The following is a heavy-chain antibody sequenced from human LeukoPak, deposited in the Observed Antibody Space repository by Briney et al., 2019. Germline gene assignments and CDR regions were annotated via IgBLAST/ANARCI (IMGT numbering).Heavy chain of an antibody. CDR1: GYRFTSYS. CDR2: ISSYNGKT. Sequence: GFSVTVSCKASGYRFTSYSISWVRRAPGQGLEWVGWISSYNGKTSYGKNVQGRVTTTTDTSTSTAYMELRSLRSDDTAIYYCARNYDSSKDGNDYWGQGSLVTVSS. D-gene: IGHD3-22*01. J-gene: IGHJ4*02. V-gene: IGHV1-18*01. CDR3: ARNYDSSKDGNDY.